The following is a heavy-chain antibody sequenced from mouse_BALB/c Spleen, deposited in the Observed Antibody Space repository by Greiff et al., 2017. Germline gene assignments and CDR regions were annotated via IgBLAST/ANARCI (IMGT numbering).Heavy chain of an antibody. CDR2: ISSGGSYT. CDR1: GFTFSSYA. V-gene: IGHV5-9-3*01. D-gene: IGHD1-1*01. CDR3: ARSTNWYFDV. J-gene: IGHJ1*01. Sequence: EVQGVESGGGLVKPGGSLKLSCAASGFTFSSYAMSWVRQTPEKRLEWVATISSGGSYTYYPDSVKGRFTISRDNAKNTLYLQMSSLRSEDTAMYYCARSTNWYFDVWGAGTTVTVSS.